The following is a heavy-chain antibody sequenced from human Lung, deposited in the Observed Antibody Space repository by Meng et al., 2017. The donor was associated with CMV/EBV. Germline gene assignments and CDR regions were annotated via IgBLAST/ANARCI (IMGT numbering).Heavy chain of an antibody. D-gene: IGHD3-3*01. CDR1: GFTFSSSA. J-gene: IGHJ6*02. CDR3: AKEIKEWSYFYCHAMDV. V-gene: IGHV3-30*04. Sequence: SCAASGFTFSSSAMHWVRQAPGKGLEWVAVVSYDGSHKYYADSVKGRFTIARDNSKNSLYLQMNSLRPEDTAVYYCAKEIKEWSYFYCHAMDVWXQGSXVTVSS. CDR2: VSYDGSHK.